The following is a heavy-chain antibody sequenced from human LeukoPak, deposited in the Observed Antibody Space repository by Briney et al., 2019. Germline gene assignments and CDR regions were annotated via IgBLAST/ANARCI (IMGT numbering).Heavy chain of an antibody. J-gene: IGHJ5*02. CDR3: AREAWSSSSNWFDP. Sequence: PGGSLRLSCAASGFTFSTYSMNWVRQAPGRGLEWVSSISSSSSYIYYADSVKGRFTISRDNAKNSLYPQMNSLRAEDTAVYYCAREAWSSSSNWFDPWGQGTLVTVSS. D-gene: IGHD6-13*01. CDR1: GFTFSTYS. CDR2: ISSSSSYI. V-gene: IGHV3-21*01.